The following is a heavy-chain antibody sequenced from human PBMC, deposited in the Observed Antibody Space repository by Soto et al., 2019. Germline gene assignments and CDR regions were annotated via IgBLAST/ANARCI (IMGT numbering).Heavy chain of an antibody. D-gene: IGHD3-10*01. CDR3: TRDIILWQHPLYY. CDR1: GFTFSTYD. CDR2: ISSSSTTI. J-gene: IGHJ4*02. V-gene: IGHV3-48*01. Sequence: GGSLRLSCAASGFTFSTYDMNWVRQAPGKGQEWVSFISSSSTTIYYADTVKGRFTISRDNAKNSQYLQMNSLRAEDTAVYYCTRDIILWQHPLYYWGQGTLVTAPQ.